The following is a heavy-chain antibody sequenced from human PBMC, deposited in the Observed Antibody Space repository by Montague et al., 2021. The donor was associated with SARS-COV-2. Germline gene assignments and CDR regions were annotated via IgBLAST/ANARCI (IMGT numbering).Heavy chain of an antibody. V-gene: IGHV4-59*08. CDR1: VGSISSYY. Sequence: SETLSLTCTVSVGSISSYYWSWIRQPPGKGLEWIGYIHYSGSTNYNPSLKSRGTISVDTSTNQYSLKLSSVTAADTAVYYCARTYYDILTGYYNRGAFDIWGQGTMVTVSS. CDR2: IHYSGST. CDR3: ARTYYDILTGYYNRGAFDI. J-gene: IGHJ3*02. D-gene: IGHD3-9*01.